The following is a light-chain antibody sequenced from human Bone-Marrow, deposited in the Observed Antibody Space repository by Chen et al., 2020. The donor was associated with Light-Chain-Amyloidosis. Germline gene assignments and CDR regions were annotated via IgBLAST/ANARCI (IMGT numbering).Light chain of an antibody. J-gene: IGLJ3*02. CDR1: NIGSTS. Sequence: SYVLTQPSSVSVAPGQTATIACGGNNIGSTSVHWYQQTPGQAPLLVVYDDSDRPSGMPERLSGSNSGNTATLTSSWVEAADEADYYCQVWDRSSDRPVFGGGTKLTVL. CDR2: DDS. CDR3: QVWDRSSDRPV. V-gene: IGLV3-21*02.